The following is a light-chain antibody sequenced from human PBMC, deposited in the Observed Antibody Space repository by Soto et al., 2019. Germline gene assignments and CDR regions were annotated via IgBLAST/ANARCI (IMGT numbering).Light chain of an antibody. CDR2: GDN. J-gene: IGLJ1*01. CDR3: QSYDSSLTTVV. Sequence: QAVVTQPPSVSGAPGQRVAISCTGSSSNIGAEYDVHWYQQLPGTAPKRLIYGDNNRPSGVPDRFSGSKSGTSASLAITGLQPEDEADYYCQSYDSSLTTVVFGTGTKLTVL. V-gene: IGLV1-40*01. CDR1: SSNIGAEYD.